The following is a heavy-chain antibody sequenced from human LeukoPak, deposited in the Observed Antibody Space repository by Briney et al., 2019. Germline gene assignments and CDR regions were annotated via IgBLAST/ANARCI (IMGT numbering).Heavy chain of an antibody. V-gene: IGHV1-69*13. D-gene: IGHD3-22*01. CDR1: GGSFSSYA. CDR2: IIPIFGTA. CDR3: ARGSGETGGYYYVY. J-gene: IGHJ4*02. Sequence: SVTVSCKASGGSFSSYAISWVRQAPGQGLEWMGGIIPIFGTANYAQKFQGRVTITADESTRTAYIELRTLRSEDTAIYYCARGSGETGGYYYVYWGRGTPVTASS.